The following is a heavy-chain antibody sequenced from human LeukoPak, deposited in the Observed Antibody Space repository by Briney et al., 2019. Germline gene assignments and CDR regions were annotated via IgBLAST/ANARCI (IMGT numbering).Heavy chain of an antibody. V-gene: IGHV1-2*02. CDR3: ARDSGGSGDYYFDY. D-gene: IGHD4-17*01. CDR2: INPNSGGT. Sequence: GASVKVSCNASGYTFTGYYMHWVRQAPGQGLEWMGWINPNSGGTNYAQKFQGRVTMTRDTSISTAYMELSRLRSDDTAVYYCARDSGGSGDYYFDYWGQGTLVTVSS. J-gene: IGHJ4*02. CDR1: GYTFTGYY.